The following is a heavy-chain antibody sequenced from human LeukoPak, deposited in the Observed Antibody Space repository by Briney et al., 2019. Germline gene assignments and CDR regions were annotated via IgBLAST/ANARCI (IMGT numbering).Heavy chain of an antibody. CDR1: GYTFTSYG. V-gene: IGHV1-18*01. Sequence: ASVKVSCKASGYTFTSYGISWVRQAPGQGLEWMGWISAYNGNTNYAQKLQGRVTMTTDTSTSTAYMELRSLRSDDTAVYYCASRNQYSSGWYALDYWGQGTLVTVSS. CDR2: ISAYNGNT. CDR3: ASRNQYSSGWYALDY. J-gene: IGHJ4*02. D-gene: IGHD6-19*01.